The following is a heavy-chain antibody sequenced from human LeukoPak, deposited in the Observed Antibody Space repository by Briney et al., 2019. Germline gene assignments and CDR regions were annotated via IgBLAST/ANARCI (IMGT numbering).Heavy chain of an antibody. CDR3: AKALLSWSGYYPSFDS. V-gene: IGHV3-23*01. CDR1: GLAFGNYA. J-gene: IGHJ4*02. Sequence: VGSLTLSCAASGLAFGNYALSWIRQAPGKGLTWVSAIISSGGTTYSADPVKGRFIISRDNSKHLLSRQMDSPSAEAPAAYCCAKALLSWSGYYPSFDSGGQGILVSVSS. D-gene: IGHD3-3*01. CDR2: IISSGGTT.